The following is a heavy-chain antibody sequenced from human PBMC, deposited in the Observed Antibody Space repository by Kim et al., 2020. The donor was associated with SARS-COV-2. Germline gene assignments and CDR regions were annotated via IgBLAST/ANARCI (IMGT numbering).Heavy chain of an antibody. D-gene: IGHD6-13*01. CDR1: GGTFSSYA. J-gene: IGHJ6*03. Sequence: SVKVSCKASGGTFSSYAISWVRQAPGQGLEWMGRIIPIFGIANYAQKFQGRVTITADKSTSTAYMELSSLRSEDTAVYYYARDTRDSSPGHYYYYYYMDVWGKGTTVTVSS. V-gene: IGHV1-69*04. CDR3: ARDTRDSSPGHYYYYYYMDV. CDR2: IIPIFGIA.